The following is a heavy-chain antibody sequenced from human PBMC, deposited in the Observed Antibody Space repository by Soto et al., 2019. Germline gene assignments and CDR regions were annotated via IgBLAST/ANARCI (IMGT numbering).Heavy chain of an antibody. CDR1: GYSFTSYW. Sequence: GESLKISCKGSGYSFTSYWIGWVRQMPGKGLEWMGIIYPGDSDTRYSPSFQGQVTISADKSISTAYLQWSSLKASDTAMYYCARSRPYGVRDEFYYYYYMDVWGKGTTVTVSS. CDR3: ARSRPYGVRDEFYYYYYMDV. CDR2: IYPGDSDT. J-gene: IGHJ6*03. V-gene: IGHV5-51*01. D-gene: IGHD4-17*01.